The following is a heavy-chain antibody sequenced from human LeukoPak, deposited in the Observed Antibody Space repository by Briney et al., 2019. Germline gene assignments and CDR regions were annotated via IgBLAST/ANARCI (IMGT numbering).Heavy chain of an antibody. D-gene: IGHD3-10*01. CDR1: GYSFTSYW. Sequence: GESLKISCKGSGYSFTSYWISWVRQMPGKGLEWMGRIDPSDSYTNYSPSFQGHVTISADKSISTAYLQWSSLKASDTAMYYCARHFSQLLWFGELGYGTDVWGRGTTVTVSS. CDR3: ARHFSQLLWFGELGYGTDV. CDR2: IDPSDSYT. V-gene: IGHV5-10-1*01. J-gene: IGHJ6*04.